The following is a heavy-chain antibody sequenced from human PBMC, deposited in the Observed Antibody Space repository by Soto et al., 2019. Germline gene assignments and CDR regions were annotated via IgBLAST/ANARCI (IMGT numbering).Heavy chain of an antibody. Sequence: QVQLVESGGGVVQPGSSLRLSCAASGITFTTYAMHWVRQAPGKGLEWVAVIWYDGSNKYYVDSVKGRFTISRDNSKNTLYLQMNSLTDEDTAVYYCARDDYGMDVWGKGTTVTVSS. CDR1: GITFTTYA. V-gene: IGHV3-33*01. J-gene: IGHJ6*04. CDR3: ARDDYGMDV. CDR2: IWYDGSNK.